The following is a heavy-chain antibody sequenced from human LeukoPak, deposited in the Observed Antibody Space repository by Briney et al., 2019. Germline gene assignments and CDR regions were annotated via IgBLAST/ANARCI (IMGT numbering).Heavy chain of an antibody. CDR3: AKSYYYDSSGFYSYYTMDV. CDR1: GFTFHSYA. J-gene: IGHJ6*02. Sequence: GGSPRLSCAASGFTFHSYAMTWVRQTPGKGLEWVSGISGGGRFTYSADSVKGRFAISRNSSNNTVYLQMNSLRAEDTAVYYCAKSYYYDSSGFYSYYTMDVWGQGTTVTVSS. CDR2: ISGGGRFT. D-gene: IGHD3-22*01. V-gene: IGHV3-23*01.